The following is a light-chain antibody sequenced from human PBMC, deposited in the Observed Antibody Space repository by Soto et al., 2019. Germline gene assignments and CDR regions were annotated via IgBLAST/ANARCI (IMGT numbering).Light chain of an antibody. CDR3: SSYTSSSTLNYV. CDR1: SSDVGGYNY. J-gene: IGLJ1*01. V-gene: IGLV2-14*01. Sequence: QSALTQPASVSGSPGQSITISCTGTSSDVGGYNYVSWYQQHPGKAPKLMIYDVSNRPSGVSNPLSGSKSGNTASLTISGLQAEEEADYYCSSYTSSSTLNYVFGTGTKLTVL. CDR2: DVS.